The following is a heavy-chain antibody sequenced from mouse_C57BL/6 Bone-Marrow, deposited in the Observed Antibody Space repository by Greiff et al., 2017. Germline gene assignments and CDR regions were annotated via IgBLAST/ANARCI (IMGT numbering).Heavy chain of an antibody. V-gene: IGHV5-6*02. J-gene: IGHJ1*03. Sequence: EVKLVESGGDLVKPGGSLKLSCAASGFTFSSYGMSWVRQTPDKRLEWVATISSGGSYTYYPDSVKGRFTISRDNAKNTLYLQMSSLKSEDTAMYYCARQTSSITTDWYFDVWGTGTTVTVSS. CDR1: GFTFSSYG. CDR2: ISSGGSYT. CDR3: ARQTSSITTDWYFDV. D-gene: IGHD1-1*01.